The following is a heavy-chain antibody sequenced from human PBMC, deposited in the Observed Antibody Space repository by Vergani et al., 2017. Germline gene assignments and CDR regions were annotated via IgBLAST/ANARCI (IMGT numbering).Heavy chain of an antibody. CDR1: GYTFTSYG. V-gene: IGHV1-18*01. D-gene: IGHD2-21*01. CDR2: ISAYNGNT. CDR3: ARDMTGGEWPPYGMDV. J-gene: IGHJ6*02. Sequence: QVQLVQSGAEVKKPGASVKVSCKASGYTFTSYGISWVRQAPGQGLEWMGWISAYNGNTNYAQKLQGRVTMTTDTSTSTAYMELRSRRSDDTAVYYCARDMTGGEWPPYGMDVWGQGTTVTVSS.